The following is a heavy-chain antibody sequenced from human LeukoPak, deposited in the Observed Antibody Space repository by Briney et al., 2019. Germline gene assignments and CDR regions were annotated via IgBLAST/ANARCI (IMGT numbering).Heavy chain of an antibody. CDR3: ARITGELRKETAFDH. D-gene: IGHD7-27*01. CDR2: ISSSGSSK. Sequence: QPGGSLRLSCAASGFTFSTYEMNWVRQAPGKGLEWVSYISSSGSSKYYAEFVKGRFTISRDNAKNSLFLQMNSLSAEDTAVYYCARITGELRKETAFDHWGQGTLVTVSS. CDR1: GFTFSTYE. J-gene: IGHJ4*02. V-gene: IGHV3-48*03.